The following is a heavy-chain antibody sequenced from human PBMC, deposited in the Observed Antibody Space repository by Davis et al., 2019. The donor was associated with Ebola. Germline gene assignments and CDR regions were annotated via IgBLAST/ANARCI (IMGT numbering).Heavy chain of an antibody. V-gene: IGHV3-9*01. CDR1: GFTFDDYA. Sequence: SLKISCAASGFTFDDYAMHWVRQAPGKGLEWVSGISWDSGSIAYADSVKGRFTISRDNAKNSLYLQMNSLRGDDTAFYYCARAYRGELLVYFDYWGQGTLVTVSS. CDR3: ARAYRGELLVYFDY. CDR2: ISWDSGSI. J-gene: IGHJ4*02. D-gene: IGHD1-26*01.